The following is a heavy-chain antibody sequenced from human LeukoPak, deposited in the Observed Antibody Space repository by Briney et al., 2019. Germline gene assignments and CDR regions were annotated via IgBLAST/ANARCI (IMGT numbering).Heavy chain of an antibody. V-gene: IGHV4-59*01. CDR3: ARYPENIAAFDNWFDP. D-gene: IGHD6-13*01. J-gene: IGHJ5*02. CDR1: GGSTNNYY. CDR2: TLYSVST. Sequence: SETLSLTCTLSGGSTNNYYWSWIRPPPGKGLGRIGHTLYSVSTNYNPSLKSRVTISVDTSKTQFSLKLSSVTAADTAVYYWARYPENIAAFDNWFDPWGQGTLVTVSS.